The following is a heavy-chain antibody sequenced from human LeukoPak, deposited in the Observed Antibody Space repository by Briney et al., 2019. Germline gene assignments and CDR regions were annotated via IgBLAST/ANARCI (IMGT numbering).Heavy chain of an antibody. J-gene: IGHJ5*02. V-gene: IGHV3-7*01. Sequence: GGSLRLSCAASGFTFKKYWMNWVRQVPGKGLECLANIKEDGSETYYADSVKGRFTISRDNAMNTVYLQMNSLRAEDTAVYYCARVLSGSWDWFDPWGQGTLVTVSS. CDR3: ARVLSGSWDWFDP. CDR2: IKEDGSET. CDR1: GFTFKKYW. D-gene: IGHD3-22*01.